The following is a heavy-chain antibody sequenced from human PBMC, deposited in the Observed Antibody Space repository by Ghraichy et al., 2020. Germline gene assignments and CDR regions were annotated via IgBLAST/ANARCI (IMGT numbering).Heavy chain of an antibody. CDR1: GGSISSYY. CDR3: ARVARTIVVVPAAMGWFDP. V-gene: IGHV4-59*01. D-gene: IGHD2-2*01. J-gene: IGHJ5*02. Sequence: SETLSLTCTVSGGSISSYYWSWIRQPPGKGLEWIGYIYYSGSTNYNPSLKSRVTISVDTSKNQFSLKLSSVTAADTAVYYCARVARTIVVVPAAMGWFDPWGQGTLVTVSS. CDR2: IYYSGST.